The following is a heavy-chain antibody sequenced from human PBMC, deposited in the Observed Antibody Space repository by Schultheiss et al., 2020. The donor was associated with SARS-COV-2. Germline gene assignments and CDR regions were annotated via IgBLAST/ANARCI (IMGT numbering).Heavy chain of an antibody. CDR3: ARGMITFGGVILGPMDY. D-gene: IGHD3-16*01. J-gene: IGHJ4*02. V-gene: IGHV3-21*01. Sequence: GESLKISCAASGFTFSSYSMNWVRQAPGKGLEWVSSISSSSSYIYYADSVKGRFTISRDNAKNSLDLQMNSLRAEDTAVYYCARGMITFGGVILGPMDYWGQGTLVTVSS. CDR1: GFTFSSYS. CDR2: ISSSSSYI.